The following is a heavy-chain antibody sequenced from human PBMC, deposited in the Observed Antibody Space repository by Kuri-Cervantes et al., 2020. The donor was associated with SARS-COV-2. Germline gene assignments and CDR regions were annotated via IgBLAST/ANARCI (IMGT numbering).Heavy chain of an antibody. Sequence: ASVKVSCKASGYTFTNYYIHWVRQAPGHGLEWMGVINPSGGSTSYAQKFQGRVTITADKSTSTAYMELSSLRSEDTAVYYCARDFIAAAGIDYWGQGTLVTVSS. V-gene: IGHV1-46*01. CDR3: ARDFIAAAGIDY. D-gene: IGHD6-13*01. CDR1: GYTFTNYY. J-gene: IGHJ4*02. CDR2: INPSGGST.